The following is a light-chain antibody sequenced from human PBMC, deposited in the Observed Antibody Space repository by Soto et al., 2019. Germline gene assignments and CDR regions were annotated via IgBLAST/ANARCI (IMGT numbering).Light chain of an antibody. CDR1: QSVISNY. CDR3: QQYGRSPT. J-gene: IGKJ5*01. Sequence: EIVLKQSPGTMSLSEGERATLSCRASQSVISNYLAWYQQKPGQAPRLLIYGASSRATGIPDRFSGSGSGTDFTLTISRLEPGDSAVYYCQQYGRSPTFGQGTRLEIK. V-gene: IGKV3-20*01. CDR2: GAS.